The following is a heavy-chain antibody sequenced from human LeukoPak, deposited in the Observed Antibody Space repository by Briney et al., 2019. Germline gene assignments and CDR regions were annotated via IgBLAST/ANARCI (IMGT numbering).Heavy chain of an antibody. V-gene: IGHV1-46*01. Sequence: ASVKVSCKASGYTFTNNYLHWVRQAPGQGLEWMGTIYPRDGSTSYAQNFQGRVTVTRDTSTTTVHMELRGLRSEDTAVYYCARDQEGFDYWGQGTVVTVSS. J-gene: IGHJ4*02. CDR2: IYPRDGST. CDR3: ARDQEGFDY. CDR1: GYTFTNNY.